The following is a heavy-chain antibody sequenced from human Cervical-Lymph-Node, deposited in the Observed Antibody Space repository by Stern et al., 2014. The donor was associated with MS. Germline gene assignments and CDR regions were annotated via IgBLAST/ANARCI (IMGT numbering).Heavy chain of an antibody. CDR2: IIPILGIA. V-gene: IGHV1-69*04. J-gene: IGHJ4*02. Sequence: QVQLVPSGAEVKKPGSSVKVSCKASAGTFSSYTISWVRQAPGQGLDWMGRIIPILGIANYAQKFQGIVTITADKSTSTAYMELSSLRSEDTAVYYCARVDTAMVHDYWGQGTLVTVSS. D-gene: IGHD5-18*01. CDR3: ARVDTAMVHDY. CDR1: AGTFSSYT.